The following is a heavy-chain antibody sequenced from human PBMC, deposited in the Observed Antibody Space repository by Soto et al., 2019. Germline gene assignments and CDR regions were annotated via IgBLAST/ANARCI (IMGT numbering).Heavy chain of an antibody. J-gene: IGHJ4*02. D-gene: IGHD3-22*01. Sequence: TSETLSLTCPVSGGSISSYYGGWFRQPPGKGLEWIGYIYYSGSTTYHPSLKSRVTISVDTSKNQFSLNLTSVTAADTAVYYCARLGGYYQAFDQWGQGPLVTV. CDR3: ARLGGYYQAFDQ. CDR2: IYYSGST. V-gene: IGHV4-59*08. CDR1: GGSISSYY.